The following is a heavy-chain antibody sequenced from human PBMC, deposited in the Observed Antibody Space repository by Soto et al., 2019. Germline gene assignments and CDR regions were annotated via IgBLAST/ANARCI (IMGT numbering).Heavy chain of an antibody. Sequence: QVQLVESGGGVVQSGRSLTLSCAASGFSLRTYGMHWLRRAPGKGLEWVSFIWYDGTKKFYANSVKGRSTISKDNSNNTLSAPMSGLRAGATAVYYCAREVVTAVAGSVNWFDPWRQGTLVTVSS. V-gene: IGHV3-33*01. J-gene: IGHJ5*02. CDR2: IWYDGTKK. CDR1: GFSLRTYG. D-gene: IGHD6-19*01. CDR3: AREVVTAVAGSVNWFDP.